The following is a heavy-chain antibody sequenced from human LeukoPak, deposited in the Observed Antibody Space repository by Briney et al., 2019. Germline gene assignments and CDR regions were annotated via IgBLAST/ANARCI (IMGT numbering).Heavy chain of an antibody. D-gene: IGHD2-2*02. CDR1: GFTFSRYG. V-gene: IGHV3-23*01. CDR3: ARNTREIDY. CDR2: IGPSDDNT. J-gene: IGHJ4*02. Sequence: GGSLRRSCAASGFTFSRYGMSWVRQAPGKGLEWVSAIGPSDDNTYLADSVKGRFTISRDNSKNTVYLEMNSLRAEDTAVYYCARNTREIDYWGQGTLVTVFS.